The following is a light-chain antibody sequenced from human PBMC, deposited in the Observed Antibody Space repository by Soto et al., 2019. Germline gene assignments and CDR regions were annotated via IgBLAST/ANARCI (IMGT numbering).Light chain of an antibody. J-gene: IGKJ5*01. Sequence: DIQMTQSPSSLSASVGDRVTITCRASQSVGNYLNWYQQQPMKAPKLLIYDASSLEGGVPSRFSGSGSGTEFTLTISSLQSEDFAVYYCQQYYSYPITFGQGTRLEIK. CDR2: DAS. V-gene: IGKV1-39*01. CDR1: QSVGNY. CDR3: QQYYSYPIT.